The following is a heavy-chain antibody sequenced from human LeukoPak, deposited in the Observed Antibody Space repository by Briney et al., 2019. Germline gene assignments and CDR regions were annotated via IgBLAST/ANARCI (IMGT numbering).Heavy chain of an antibody. D-gene: IGHD1-1*01. CDR3: ARTERASLDFDY. J-gene: IGHJ4*02. CDR2: IDWDDDK. Sequence: SGPTLVNPTQTLTLTCTFSGFSLSTREMCVSWIRQPPGKALEWLARIDWDDDKYYSTSLKTRLTISKDTSKNQVVLTMTNMDPVDTATYYCARTERASLDFDYWGQGTLVTVSS. V-gene: IGHV2-70*11. CDR1: GFSLSTREMC.